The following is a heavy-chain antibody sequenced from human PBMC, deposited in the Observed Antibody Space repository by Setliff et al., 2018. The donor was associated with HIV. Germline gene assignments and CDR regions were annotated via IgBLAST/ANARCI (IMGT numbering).Heavy chain of an antibody. J-gene: IGHJ4*02. Sequence: SETLSLTCTVSGGSISSGGYYWSWIRQHPGKGLEWIGYIYYSGSTNYNPSLRSRVTISVDTSKNHFSLKLSSVTAADTAVYYCARVRVEAAMVYYFDYWGQGTLVTVSS. CDR3: ARVRVEAAMVYYFDY. CDR1: GGSISSGGYY. CDR2: IYYSGST. V-gene: IGHV4-61*03. D-gene: IGHD5-18*01.